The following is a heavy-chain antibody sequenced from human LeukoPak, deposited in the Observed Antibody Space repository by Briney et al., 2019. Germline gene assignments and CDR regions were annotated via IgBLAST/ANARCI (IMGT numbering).Heavy chain of an antibody. CDR1: GFSLSTSGVG. CDR3: AHSLEGQWLYDD. Sequence: SGPTLVKPTQTLTLTCTFSGFSLSTSGVGVGWIRQPPGKALEWLALIHWNDDKRYSPSLKSRITIPKDTSKIQVVLTMTNMDPVDTATYYCAHSLEGQWLYDDWGQGTLVTVSS. J-gene: IGHJ4*02. V-gene: IGHV2-5*01. CDR2: IHWNDDK. D-gene: IGHD6-19*01.